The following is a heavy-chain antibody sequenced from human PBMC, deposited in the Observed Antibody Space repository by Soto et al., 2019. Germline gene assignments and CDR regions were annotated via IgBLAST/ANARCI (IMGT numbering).Heavy chain of an antibody. Sequence: PSETLSLTCAVYGGSFIGYYWSWIRQPPGKGLEWIGEINHSGSTNYNPSLRSRVTISVDMSKNQFSLKLSSVIAADTAVYYCARPGFSSSGFLGNYYYYMDGWGKGTTVTVSS. CDR2: INHSGST. D-gene: IGHD6-13*01. V-gene: IGHV4-34*01. CDR3: ARPGFSSSGFLGNYYYYMDG. J-gene: IGHJ6*03. CDR1: GGSFIGYY.